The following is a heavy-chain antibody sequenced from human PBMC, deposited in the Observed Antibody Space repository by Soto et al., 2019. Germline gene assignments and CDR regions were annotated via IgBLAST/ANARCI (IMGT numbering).Heavy chain of an antibody. Sequence: EVQLLESGGGLVQPGGSLRLSCEASGFRFSGYAMNWVRQAPGKGLEWVSVISGNGDTTFYADSVKGPLTISRDNSRNTLYRQMNSLRDEYTAFYYCARMFFCCAGDRGPLDIWCQGTMVTVSS. CDR1: GFRFSGYA. J-gene: IGHJ3*02. CDR3: ARMFFCCAGDRGPLDI. V-gene: IGHV3-23*01. CDR2: ISGNGDTT. D-gene: IGHD1-26*01.